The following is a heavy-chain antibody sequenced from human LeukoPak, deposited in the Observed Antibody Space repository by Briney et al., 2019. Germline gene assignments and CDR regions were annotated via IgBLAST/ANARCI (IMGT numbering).Heavy chain of an antibody. J-gene: IGHJ4*02. D-gene: IGHD2-15*01. Sequence: SETLSLTCTVSGGSISSSSYYWGWIRQPPGKGLEWIGSIYYSGSTYYNPSLKSRVTISVDTSKNQFSLKLNSLTAADAAVYYCARDCSGGSCYSGVVDYWGQGTLVTVSS. CDR3: ARDCSGGSCYSGVVDY. CDR1: GGSISSSSYY. CDR2: IYYSGST. V-gene: IGHV4-39*07.